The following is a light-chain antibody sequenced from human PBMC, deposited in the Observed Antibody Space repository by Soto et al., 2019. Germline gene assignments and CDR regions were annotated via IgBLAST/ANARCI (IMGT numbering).Light chain of an antibody. CDR1: ESIRTW. Sequence: DIQMTQSPSTLSASIGDRVTITCRASESIRTWLAWYQHKPGKAPKFLIYDASSLESGVPSRFSSSGSGTEFTLTISNLQPDYYATYFCQHYNNYHRTFGQGTKVEIK. CDR2: DAS. V-gene: IGKV1-5*01. J-gene: IGKJ1*01. CDR3: QHYNNYHRT.